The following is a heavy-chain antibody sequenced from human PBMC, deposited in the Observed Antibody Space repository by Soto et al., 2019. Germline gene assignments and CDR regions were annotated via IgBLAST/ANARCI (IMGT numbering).Heavy chain of an antibody. D-gene: IGHD4-4*01. CDR1: GFTFSSYA. CDR3: ARDTLTMTTVTNNWFDP. Sequence: GGSLRLSCAASGFTFSSYAMHWVRQAPGKGPEWVAVISYDGSNKYYADSVKGRFTISRDNSKNTLYLQMNSLRAEDTAVYYCARDTLTMTTVTNNWFDPWGQGTLVTVSS. CDR2: ISYDGSNK. V-gene: IGHV3-30-3*01. J-gene: IGHJ5*02.